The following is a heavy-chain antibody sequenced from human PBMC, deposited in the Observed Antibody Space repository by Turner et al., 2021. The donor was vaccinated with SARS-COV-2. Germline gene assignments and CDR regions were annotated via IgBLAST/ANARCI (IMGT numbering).Heavy chain of an antibody. D-gene: IGHD3-9*01. Sequence: QVQLVQSGAEVTKPGASVKVSFKASGYTFTSYDISGVRQATGQGLGWMGWMRPNSGNTGYAQKFKGRVTMTRNTSISTAYMELSSLRSEDTAVYYCARAAQLTVWFDPWGQGTLVTVSS. CDR2: MRPNSGNT. CDR1: GYTFTSYD. V-gene: IGHV1-8*01. J-gene: IGHJ5*02. CDR3: ARAAQLTVWFDP.